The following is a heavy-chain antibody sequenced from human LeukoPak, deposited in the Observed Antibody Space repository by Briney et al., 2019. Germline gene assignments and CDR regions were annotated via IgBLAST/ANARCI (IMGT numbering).Heavy chain of an antibody. CDR2: IYHSGST. D-gene: IGHD4-17*01. Sequence: PSETLSLTCTVSGYSISSGYYWGWIRQPPGEGLEWIGSIYHSGSTYYNPSLKSRVTISVDTSKNQFSLKLSSVTAADTAVYYCARVPRYGDAFDIWGQGTMVTVSS. CDR3: ARVPRYGDAFDI. CDR1: GYSISSGYY. V-gene: IGHV4-38-2*02. J-gene: IGHJ3*02.